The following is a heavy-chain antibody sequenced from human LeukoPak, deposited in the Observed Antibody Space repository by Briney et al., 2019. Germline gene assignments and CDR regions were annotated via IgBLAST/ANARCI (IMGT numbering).Heavy chain of an antibody. Sequence: GSLRLSCAASGFTFSSYTMNWVRQAPGKGLEWIGSIYYSGSTYYNPSLKSRVTISVDTSKNQFSLKLSSVTAADTAVYYCARGIDYWGQGTLVTVSS. J-gene: IGHJ4*02. CDR3: ARGIDY. CDR1: GFTFSSYT. V-gene: IGHV4-39*07. CDR2: IYYSGST.